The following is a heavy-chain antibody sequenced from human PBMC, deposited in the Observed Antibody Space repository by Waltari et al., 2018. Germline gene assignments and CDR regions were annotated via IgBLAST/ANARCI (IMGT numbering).Heavy chain of an antibody. CDR3: ARDTSFIASPGTPHY. J-gene: IGHJ4*02. Sequence: QVQLVQSGAEVRKPGASVKVSCKASGYTFSNFGISWVRQAPGQRLEWMGWISAYNGNTKYAQKLQVRVTMTTDTSTSTAYMELRSLRSDDTAMYYCARDTSFIASPGTPHYWGQGTLVTVSS. CDR2: ISAYNGNT. CDR1: GYTFSNFG. V-gene: IGHV1-18*01. D-gene: IGHD6-13*01.